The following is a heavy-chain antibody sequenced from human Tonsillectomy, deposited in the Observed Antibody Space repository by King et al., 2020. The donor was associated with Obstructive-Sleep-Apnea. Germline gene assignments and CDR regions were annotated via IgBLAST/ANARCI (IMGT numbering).Heavy chain of an antibody. D-gene: IGHD1-26*01. CDR1: GFTFSSYW. CDR2: IKQDGSEK. Sequence: VQLVESGGGLVQPGGSLRLSCAASGFTFSSYWMSWVRQAPGKGLEWVANIKQDGSEKYYVDSVKGRFTISRDNAKNSLYLQMNSLRAEDTAVYYCARAGWELRSQPFDYWGQGTLVTVSS. CDR3: ARAGWELRSQPFDY. V-gene: IGHV3-7*01. J-gene: IGHJ4*02.